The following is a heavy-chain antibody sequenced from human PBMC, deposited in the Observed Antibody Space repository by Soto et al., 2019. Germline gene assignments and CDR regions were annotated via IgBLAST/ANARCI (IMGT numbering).Heavy chain of an antibody. Sequence: QVQLQESGPGLVKPSQTLSLTCTISGGSISSGGYYWRWIRQHPGKGLEWIGYIYYSGSTYYNPSLKIRVTISVDTSKNQFFLKLSSGTAADTAVYYCARYQPLLYRGNWFDPWGQGTLVTVSS. J-gene: IGHJ5*02. V-gene: IGHV4-31*03. CDR1: GGSISSGGYY. D-gene: IGHD2-2*01. CDR3: ARYQPLLYRGNWFDP. CDR2: IYYSGST.